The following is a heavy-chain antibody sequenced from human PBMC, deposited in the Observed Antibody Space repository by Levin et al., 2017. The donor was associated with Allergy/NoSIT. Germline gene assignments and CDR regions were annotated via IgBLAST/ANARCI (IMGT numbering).Heavy chain of an antibody. J-gene: IGHJ5*02. CDR3: ARDYYTGGTGFDP. CDR2: ISYDGSNK. CDR1: GFTFSSYA. Sequence: PGGSLRLSCAASGFTFSSYAMHWVRQAPGKGLEWVAVISYDGSNKYYADSVKGRFTISRDNSKNTLHLQMNSLRAEDMAVYYCARDYYTGGTGFDPWGQGTLVTVSS. V-gene: IGHV3-30-3*01. D-gene: IGHD3-10*01.